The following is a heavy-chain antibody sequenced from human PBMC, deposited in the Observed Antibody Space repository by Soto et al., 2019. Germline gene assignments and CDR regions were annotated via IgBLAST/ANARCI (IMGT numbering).Heavy chain of an antibody. CDR3: AKGGGVASAFFQH. D-gene: IGHD2-15*01. CDR1: GFTFSSYG. Sequence: QVQLVESGGGVVQPGRSLRLSCAASGFTFSSYGMHWVRQAPGKGLEWVAVISYDGSDKYYADSMKGRFTISRDNSNNTLYMQVDGLRAEDTAVYYCAKGGGVASAFFQHWGPGTLVTVSS. CDR2: ISYDGSDK. V-gene: IGHV3-30*18. J-gene: IGHJ1*01.